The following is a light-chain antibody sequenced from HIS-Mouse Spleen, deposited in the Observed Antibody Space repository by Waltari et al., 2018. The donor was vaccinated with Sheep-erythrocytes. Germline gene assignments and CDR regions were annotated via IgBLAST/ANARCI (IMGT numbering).Light chain of an antibody. J-gene: IGLJ2*01. CDR2: DVS. CDR1: SSDVGGYNY. Sequence: QSALTQPRSVSGSPGQSVTISCTGTSSDVGGYNYVSWYPQNPGKAPKLLIEDVSKRPSGVPDRCSGSESGNTASLTISGLQAEDEADYYCCSYAGSYTFVVFGGGTKLTVL. V-gene: IGLV2-11*01. CDR3: CSYAGSYTFVV.